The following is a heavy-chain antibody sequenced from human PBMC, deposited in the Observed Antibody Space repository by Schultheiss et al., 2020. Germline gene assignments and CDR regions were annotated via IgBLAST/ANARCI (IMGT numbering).Heavy chain of an antibody. CDR3: ARRRYCSSTSCPGTWFSP. CDR1: GGSISSADYY. Sequence: SATLSLTCTVSGGSISSADYYWSWLRRPPGKGLAWIGYIYYSGSNYYNPSHKSRVTISVDTYKNQFSLKLSSVTAAYTAVYYCARRRYCSSTSCPGTWFSPWGQGTLVTVSS. J-gene: IGHJ5*02. V-gene: IGHV4-30-4*01. D-gene: IGHD2-2*01. CDR2: IYYSGSN.